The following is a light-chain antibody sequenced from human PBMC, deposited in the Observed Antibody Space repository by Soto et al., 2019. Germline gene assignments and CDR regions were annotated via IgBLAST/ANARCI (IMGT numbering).Light chain of an antibody. CDR1: QTISSW. J-gene: IGKJ1*01. CDR3: QQSNSNTWT. V-gene: IGKV1-5*01. CDR2: DAS. Sequence: DIQMTQSPSSRSASVGDRVTITCRASQTISSWLAWNQQKPGKAPKILIYDASSLESGVPSRFSGSGSETDFTLTISSLQPEDFATDACQQSNSNTWTFGQGTKVDNK.